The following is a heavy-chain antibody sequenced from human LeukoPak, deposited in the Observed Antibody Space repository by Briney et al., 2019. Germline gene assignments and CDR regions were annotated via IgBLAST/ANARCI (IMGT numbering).Heavy chain of an antibody. J-gene: IGHJ3*02. CDR1: GGSISIGGYY. CDR2: IFCNGNT. Sequence: PSETLSLTCTVSGGSISIGGYYWSWIRQRPGKGLEWIGYIFCNGNTYYNPSLKSRLTISGDTSESQFSLKLSSVTAADTAVYYCVRNFDSYNAFDIWGQGTMVTVSS. V-gene: IGHV4-31*03. CDR3: VRNFDSYNAFDI. D-gene: IGHD3-22*01.